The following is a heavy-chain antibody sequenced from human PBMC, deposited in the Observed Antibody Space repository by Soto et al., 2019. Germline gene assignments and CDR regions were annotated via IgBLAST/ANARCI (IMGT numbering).Heavy chain of an antibody. Sequence: PGGSLRLSCAASGFTFSSYSMNWVRQAPGKGLEWVSSITGSSSHIYYADSVKGRFTIARDNAKNSLYLQMNSLRAEDTAVYYCAKGRGYSYGVVYIPYYFDYWGQGTLVTVSS. D-gene: IGHD5-18*01. V-gene: IGHV3-21*04. CDR1: GFTFSSYS. CDR3: AKGRGYSYGVVYIPYYFDY. CDR2: ITGSSSHI. J-gene: IGHJ4*02.